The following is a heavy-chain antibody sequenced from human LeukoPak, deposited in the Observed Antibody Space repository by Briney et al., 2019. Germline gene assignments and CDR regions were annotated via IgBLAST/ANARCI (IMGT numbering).Heavy chain of an antibody. V-gene: IGHV4-39*01. CDR1: GGSISSSSYY. CDR3: ARRAADYYDSSGYYLDY. CDR2: IYYSGST. Sequence: SETLSLTCTVSGGSISSSSYYWGWIRQPPGKGLEWIGSIYYSGSTYYNPSLKSRVTISVDTSKNQFSLKLSSVTAADTAVYYCARRAADYYDSSGYYLDYWGQGTLVTVSS. J-gene: IGHJ4*02. D-gene: IGHD3-22*01.